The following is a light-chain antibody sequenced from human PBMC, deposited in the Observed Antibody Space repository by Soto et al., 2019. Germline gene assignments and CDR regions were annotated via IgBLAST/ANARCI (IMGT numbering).Light chain of an antibody. CDR1: QGISSY. J-gene: IGKJ1*01. CDR3: QQNYSDPTT. V-gene: IGKV1-8*01. Sequence: REVQSPSSIVVYAGDRGTNTCRASQGISSYVAWYQQKPGKAPKLLIYAASTLQSGVPSRFSGSGSGTDFTLTISCLQSDVFATYYCQQNYSDPTTFVQVSKV. CDR2: AAS.